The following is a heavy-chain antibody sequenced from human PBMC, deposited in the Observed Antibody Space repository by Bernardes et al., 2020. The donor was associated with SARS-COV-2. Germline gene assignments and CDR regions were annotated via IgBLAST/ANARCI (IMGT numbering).Heavy chain of an antibody. V-gene: IGHV2-70*11. Sequence: SGPTLVKPTQTLTLTCTFSGFSLSTSGMCVSWIRQPPGKALEWLARIYWDDNKYYTTSLETRLTISKDTSKNQVVLTVTNMDPVDTATYYCARVEVTTAGYYSGMDVWGQGTLVTVSS. CDR2: IYWDDNK. D-gene: IGHD4-17*01. CDR3: ARVEVTTAGYYSGMDV. CDR1: GFSLSTSGMC. J-gene: IGHJ6*02.